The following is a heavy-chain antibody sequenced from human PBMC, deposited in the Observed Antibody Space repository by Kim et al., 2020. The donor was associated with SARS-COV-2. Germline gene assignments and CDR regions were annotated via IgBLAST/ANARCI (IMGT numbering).Heavy chain of an antibody. V-gene: IGHV1-24*01. D-gene: IGHD1-26*01. CDR1: GYTLSELA. CDR3: TAKGLLPATVIDY. Sequence: ASVKVSCKVSGYTLSELAIHWVRQAPGKGLEWMGGFEPEDGETMYADKVQDRVTMTEDSSTDTAYMKLSSLRSEDTAVYFCTAKGLLPATVIDYWGQGTLVNVSS. CDR2: FEPEDGET. J-gene: IGHJ4*02.